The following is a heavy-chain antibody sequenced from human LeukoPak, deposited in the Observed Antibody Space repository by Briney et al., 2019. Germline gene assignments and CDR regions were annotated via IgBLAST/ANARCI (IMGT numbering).Heavy chain of an antibody. Sequence: SSETLSLTCTVSGGSISSTTYYWGWIRQPPGKGLEWIGSIYYSGNTYYNPSLRSRVTISVDTSKSQFSLRLSSVTAADTAIYYCARFSRRPYFDYWGQGTLVTVSS. J-gene: IGHJ4*02. CDR2: IYYSGNT. CDR1: GGSISSTTYY. V-gene: IGHV4-39*01. CDR3: ARFSRRPYFDY.